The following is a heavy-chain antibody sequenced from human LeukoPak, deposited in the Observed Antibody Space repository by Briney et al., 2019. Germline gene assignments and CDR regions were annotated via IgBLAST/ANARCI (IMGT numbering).Heavy chain of an antibody. D-gene: IGHD3-3*01. CDR1: GFTFRDHW. CDR2: INGIESYT. CDR3: ARGRCHTSGFADF. V-gene: IGHV3-74*01. J-gene: IGHJ4*02. Sequence: PGGSLRLSCAASGFTFRDHWTHWIRQVPGKELVWISHINGIESYTNYADSVKGRFSISRDNAKNTLYLQMTSLRAEDTAVYYCARGRCHTSGFADFWGQGTLVTVSS.